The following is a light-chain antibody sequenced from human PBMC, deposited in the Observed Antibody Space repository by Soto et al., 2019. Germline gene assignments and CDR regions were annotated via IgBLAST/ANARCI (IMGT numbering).Light chain of an antibody. J-gene: IGKJ1*01. V-gene: IGKV1-17*01. CDR1: QGIRND. CDR2: AAS. CDR3: LQHSTYPLT. Sequence: DIQMTQFPSSLSASVGDRVTITYRASQGIRNDLAWYQQKPGKAPKRLIYAASSMQSGGQSRFRGSGSWTEFTLAITSLQPEYFQTFYYLQHSTYPLTFGQGTKVESK.